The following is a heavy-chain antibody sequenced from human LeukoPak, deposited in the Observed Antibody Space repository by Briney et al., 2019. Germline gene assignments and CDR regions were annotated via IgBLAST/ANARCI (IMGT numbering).Heavy chain of an antibody. D-gene: IGHD6-13*01. CDR2: VTSSSSTI. J-gene: IGHJ4*02. V-gene: IGHV3-48*01. Sequence: GGSLRLSCAASGFTFSYYWINWVRQAPGKGLEWVSKVTSSSSTIHYADSVKGRFTISRDNAKNSLYLHMNSLRAEDTAVYYCARNSSWYFDYWGQGTLVTVSS. CDR3: ARNSSWYFDY. CDR1: GFTFSYYW.